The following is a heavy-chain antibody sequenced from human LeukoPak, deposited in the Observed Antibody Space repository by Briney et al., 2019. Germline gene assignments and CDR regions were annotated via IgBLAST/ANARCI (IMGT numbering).Heavy chain of an antibody. J-gene: IGHJ4*02. CDR2: ISSTSTYI. Sequence: GGSLRLSCAASGFTFSSYSMNWVRQPPGKGLEWVSSISSTSTYISYADSVKGRFTISRDNAKNSLYLQMNSLRPEDTAVYYCVRDGEYSTGWYQYWGQGTLVTVSS. D-gene: IGHD6-19*01. CDR3: VRDGEYSTGWYQY. V-gene: IGHV3-21*01. CDR1: GFTFSSYS.